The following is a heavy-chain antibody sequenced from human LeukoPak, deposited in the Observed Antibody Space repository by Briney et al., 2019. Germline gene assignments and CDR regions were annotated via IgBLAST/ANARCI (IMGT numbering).Heavy chain of an antibody. Sequence: SQTLSLTCAVSGGSISSGGYSWSWIRQPPGKGLEWNGYIYHSGSTYYNPSLKSRVTISVDTSKNQFSLKLSSVTAADTAVYYCARGRVLLWFGEASLDIWGQGTMVTVSS. CDR1: GGSISSGGYS. J-gene: IGHJ3*02. CDR2: IYHSGST. V-gene: IGHV4-30-2*01. D-gene: IGHD3-10*01. CDR3: ARGRVLLWFGEASLDI.